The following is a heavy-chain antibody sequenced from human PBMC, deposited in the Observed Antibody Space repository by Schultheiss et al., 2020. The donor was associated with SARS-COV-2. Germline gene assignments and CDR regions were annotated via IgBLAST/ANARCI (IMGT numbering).Heavy chain of an antibody. V-gene: IGHV4-59*01. Sequence: SETLSLTCTVSGDSISDYFWNWIRQSPGKGLEWIGYIYYSRSTNYNPSLKSRVTISVDTSKNQFSLKLSSVTAADTAVYYCAKDPHPLYCGGDDCNSDWGQGTLVTVSS. D-gene: IGHD2-21*01. CDR3: AKDPHPLYCGGDDCNSD. CDR2: IYYSRST. CDR1: GDSISDYF. J-gene: IGHJ1*01.